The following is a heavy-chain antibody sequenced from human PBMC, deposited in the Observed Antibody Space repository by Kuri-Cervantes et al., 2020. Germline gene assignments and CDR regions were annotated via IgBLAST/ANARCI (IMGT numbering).Heavy chain of an antibody. CDR2: IKQDGSEK. V-gene: IGHV3-7*01. Sequence: LSLTCAASGFTFSNYWINWVRQAPGKGLEWVANIKQDGSEKYYVDTVKGRFTISRDNAKNSLYLQMNSLRAEDTAVYYCANLGLVEAFDTWGQGTMVTASS. CDR1: GFTFSNYW. CDR3: ANLGLVEAFDT. D-gene: IGHD6-19*01. J-gene: IGHJ3*02.